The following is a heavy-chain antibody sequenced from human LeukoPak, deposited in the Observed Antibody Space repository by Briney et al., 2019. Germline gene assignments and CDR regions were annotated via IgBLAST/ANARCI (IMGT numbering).Heavy chain of an antibody. CDR2: IYTSGST. Sequence: SETLSLTCTVSGGSISSYYWSGIRQPAGKGLEWIGRIYTSGSTNYNPSLKSRVTMSVDTSKNQFSLKLSSVTAADTAVYYCAREGTSGVYDFWSGYGLRGAFDIWGQGTMVTVSS. V-gene: IGHV4-4*07. J-gene: IGHJ3*02. CDR1: GGSISSYY. D-gene: IGHD3-3*01. CDR3: AREGTSGVYDFWSGYGLRGAFDI.